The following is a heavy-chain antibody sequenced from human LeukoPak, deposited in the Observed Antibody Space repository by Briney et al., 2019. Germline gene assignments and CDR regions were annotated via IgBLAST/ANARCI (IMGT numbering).Heavy chain of an antibody. V-gene: IGHV3-23*01. CDR3: VKDSSVPYGITE. CDR2: ISPSDGNT. J-gene: IGHJ4*02. Sequence: GGSLRLSCAASGFTFSNYAMSWVRQASGKGLEWVSAISPSDGNTFYADSVKGRFTISRDNSKNTLSLQMNSLRAEDTALYYCVKDSSVPYGITEWGQGTLVTVSS. CDR1: GFTFSNYA. D-gene: IGHD4-17*01.